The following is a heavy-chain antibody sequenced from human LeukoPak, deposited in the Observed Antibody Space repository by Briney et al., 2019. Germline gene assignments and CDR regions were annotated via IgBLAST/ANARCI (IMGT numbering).Heavy chain of an antibody. D-gene: IGHD2-2*01. CDR2: IQSKTYGEGT. CDR1: GLSFGDYG. J-gene: IGHJ4*02. V-gene: IGHV3-49*04. Sequence: GGSLRLSCTPSGLSFGDYGMSWVRQAPGKGLEWVSFIQSKTYGEGTMYAASVRGRFTISRDDSRSTVYLQMNSLKTEDTAVYYCTASDHLYCSSSSCHFDYWGQGTLVTVAS. CDR3: TASDHLYCSSSSCHFDY.